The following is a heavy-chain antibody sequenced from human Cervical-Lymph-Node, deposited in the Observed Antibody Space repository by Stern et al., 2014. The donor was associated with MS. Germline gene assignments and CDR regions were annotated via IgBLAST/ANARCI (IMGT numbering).Heavy chain of an antibody. Sequence: QVQLVQSGPEVKKPGASVKVSCKASGYTFSNYGISWVRQAPGQGLEWMGWSSAYNSDTNYAQNLQDRVTMTSDTSTRAAYMELRSLRSDDTAVYYCVRVASDSGAFDIWGQGTVVTVSS. CDR3: VRVASDSGAFDI. CDR2: SSAYNSDT. D-gene: IGHD2-21*02. V-gene: IGHV1-18*01. CDR1: GYTFSNYG. J-gene: IGHJ3*02.